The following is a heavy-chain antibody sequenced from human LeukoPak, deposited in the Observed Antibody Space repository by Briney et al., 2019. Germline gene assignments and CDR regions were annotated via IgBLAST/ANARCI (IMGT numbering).Heavy chain of an antibody. D-gene: IGHD3-10*01. CDR1: GFTFSSYA. V-gene: IGHV3-30-3*01. J-gene: IGHJ3*01. Sequence: GGSLRPSCAASGFTFSSYAMHWVRQAPGKGLEWVAVISYDGSNKYYADSVKGRFTISRDNSKTTLYLQMNSLRAEDTAVYYCARDEDHYYGSGSSPWGQGTMVTVSS. CDR2: ISYDGSNK. CDR3: ARDEDHYYGSGSSP.